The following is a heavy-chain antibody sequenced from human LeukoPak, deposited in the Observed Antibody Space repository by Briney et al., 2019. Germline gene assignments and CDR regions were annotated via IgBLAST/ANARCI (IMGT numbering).Heavy chain of an antibody. CDR2: IILAFGTA. CDR1: GGTFSSYS. D-gene: IGHD3-22*01. Sequence: EASVKVSCKGSGGTFSSYSISWVRQAPGQGLEWMGGIILAFGTAHYAQKFQGRVTFTTDESTTTAYMELRSLRSEDTAEYYCASEGNYDSSGYSRYNYYYMDVWGKGTAVTVSS. V-gene: IGHV1-69*05. J-gene: IGHJ6*03. CDR3: ASEGNYDSSGYSRYNYYYMDV.